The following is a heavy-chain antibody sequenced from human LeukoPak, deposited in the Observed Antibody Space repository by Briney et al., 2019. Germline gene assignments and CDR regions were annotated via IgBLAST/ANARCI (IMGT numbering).Heavy chain of an antibody. CDR1: GFTFSSYS. V-gene: IGHV3-21*01. D-gene: IGHD6-19*01. J-gene: IGHJ4*02. Sequence: GGSLRLSCAASGFTFSSYSMNWVRQAPGKGLEWVSSISSSSSYIYYADSVKGRFTISRDNAKNSLYLQMNSLRAEDTAVYYCPRGGSLSIAVADYWGQGTLVTVSS. CDR2: ISSSSSYI. CDR3: PRGGSLSIAVADY.